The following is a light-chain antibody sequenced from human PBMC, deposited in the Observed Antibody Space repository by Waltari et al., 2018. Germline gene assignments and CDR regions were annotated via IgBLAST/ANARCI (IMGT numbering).Light chain of an antibody. Sequence: HSALAQPASVSGSPGQSISIPCTGTSSDGGAYNYVSWYQQHPGKAPRLMIYDVNNRPSGVSNRFSGSKSGNTASLTISGLQAEDEADYYCSSFTTTNSWVFGGGTKLTVL. V-gene: IGLV2-14*03. CDR3: SSFTTTNSWV. J-gene: IGLJ3*02. CDR1: SSDGGAYNY. CDR2: DVN.